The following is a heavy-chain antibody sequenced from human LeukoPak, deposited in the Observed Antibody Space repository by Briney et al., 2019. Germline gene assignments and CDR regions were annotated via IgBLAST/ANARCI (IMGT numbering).Heavy chain of an antibody. Sequence: SVKVSFKASGGSFNSYVISWVRQAPGQGLEWVGGIIPIFGTANYAQKFQGRVTITADESTSTAYMELSSLRTEDTAADYCARFSFTLYSSSWYYPYWGQGTLVTVSS. CDR1: GGSFNSYV. J-gene: IGHJ4*02. V-gene: IGHV1-69*13. D-gene: IGHD6-13*01. CDR3: ARFSFTLYSSSWYYPY. CDR2: IIPIFGTA.